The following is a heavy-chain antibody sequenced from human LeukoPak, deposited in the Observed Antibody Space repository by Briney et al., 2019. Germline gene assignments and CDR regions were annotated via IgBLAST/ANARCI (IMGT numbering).Heavy chain of an antibody. CDR3: ARGLRRVRDGYNYYFDY. Sequence: GASVKVSCKASGYTFTSYGISWVRQAPGQGLEWMGWISAYNGNTNYAQKLQGRVTMTRNTSISTAYMELSSLRSEDTAVYYCARGLRRVRDGYNYYFDYWGQGTLVTVSS. D-gene: IGHD5-24*01. CDR2: ISAYNGNT. CDR1: GYTFTSYG. V-gene: IGHV1-18*01. J-gene: IGHJ4*02.